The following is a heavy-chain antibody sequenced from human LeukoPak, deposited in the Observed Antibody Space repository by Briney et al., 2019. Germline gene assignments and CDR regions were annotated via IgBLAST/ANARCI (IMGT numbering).Heavy chain of an antibody. Sequence: ASVKVSCKASGGTFSSYAISWVRQAPGQGLEWLGGIMPLFGTAGYAQKFQGRVAITKDESTRTVYLELTSLTSDDTAVYYCARDVHGDYGSGWFDPWGQGTLVSVSS. D-gene: IGHD4-17*01. CDR1: GGTFSSYA. V-gene: IGHV1-69*05. J-gene: IGHJ5*02. CDR3: ARDVHGDYGSGWFDP. CDR2: IMPLFGTA.